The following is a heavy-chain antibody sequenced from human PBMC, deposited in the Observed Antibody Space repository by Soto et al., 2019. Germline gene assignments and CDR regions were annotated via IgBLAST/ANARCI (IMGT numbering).Heavy chain of an antibody. D-gene: IGHD6-13*01. CDR2: ISSGSSYI. CDR1: GFIFTGYN. Sequence: GGSLRLSCAASGFIFTGYNMNWVRQAPGKGLEWVSSISSGSSYIYYADSVKGRFTISRDNAKNSLYLQMNTLRAEDTALYYCASRRAAAGTLSFDYWGQGTLVTVSS. V-gene: IGHV3-21*01. CDR3: ASRRAAAGTLSFDY. J-gene: IGHJ4*02.